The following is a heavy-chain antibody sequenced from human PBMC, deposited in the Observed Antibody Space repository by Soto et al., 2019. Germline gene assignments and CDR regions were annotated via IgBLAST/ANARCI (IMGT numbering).Heavy chain of an antibody. D-gene: IGHD3-22*01. CDR3: ARGPPSGYYDSSGYYIDY. V-gene: IGHV1-69*13. CDR2: IIPIFGTA. CDR1: GGTFSSYA. Sequence: SVKVSCKAPGGTFSSYAISWVRQAPGQGLEWMGGIIPIFGTANYAQKFQGRVTITADESTSTAYMELSSLRSEDTAVYYCARGPPSGYYDSSGYYIDYWGQGNLVTVSS. J-gene: IGHJ4*02.